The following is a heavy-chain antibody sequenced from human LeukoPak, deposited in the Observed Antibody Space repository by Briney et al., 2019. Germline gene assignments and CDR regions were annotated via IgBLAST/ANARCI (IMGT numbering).Heavy chain of an antibody. CDR2: ISWNSGDI. D-gene: IGHD3-10*01. J-gene: IGHJ4*02. V-gene: IGHV3-9*01. CDR3: AKASGSGIFNPFDY. CDR1: GFTFGDHG. Sequence: GGSLRLSCEPSGFTFGDHGMHWVRQAPGKGLEWVSGISWNSGDIGYADSVKGRFTISRDNAKNSLYVRMNNLKPEDTALYYCAKASGSGIFNPFDYWGQGTLVTVSS.